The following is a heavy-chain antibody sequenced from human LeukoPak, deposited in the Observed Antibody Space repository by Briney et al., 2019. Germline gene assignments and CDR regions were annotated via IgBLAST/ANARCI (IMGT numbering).Heavy chain of an antibody. CDR1: GYSISSGYY. Sequence: SETLSLTCAVSGYSISSGYYWGWIRPPPGKGLEWIGSIYHSGSTYYNPSLKSRVTISVDTSKNQSSLKLSSVTAADTAVYYCASSLTIFGVVPFDYWGQGTLVTVSS. V-gene: IGHV4-38-2*01. CDR2: IYHSGST. J-gene: IGHJ4*02. CDR3: ASSLTIFGVVPFDY. D-gene: IGHD3-3*01.